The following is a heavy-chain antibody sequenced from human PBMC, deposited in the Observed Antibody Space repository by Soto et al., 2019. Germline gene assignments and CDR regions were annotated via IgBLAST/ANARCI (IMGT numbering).Heavy chain of an antibody. Sequence: QLQLQESGPGLVKPSEALSLTCSVSVGSISISSYYWVWIRQPPGKGLGWIGSIYYSGSTYYNPSLKSWVTISIDKSKTQFSLKLSALTAADTAVYYCARLEGLATISYYFDFWGQGPLVTVSA. D-gene: IGHD3-9*01. CDR2: IYYSGST. J-gene: IGHJ4*02. V-gene: IGHV4-39*01. CDR3: ARLEGLATISYYFDF. CDR1: VGSISISSYY.